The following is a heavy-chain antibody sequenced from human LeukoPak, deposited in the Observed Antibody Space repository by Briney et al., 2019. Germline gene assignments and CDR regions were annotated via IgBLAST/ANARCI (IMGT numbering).Heavy chain of an antibody. V-gene: IGHV4-39*01. CDR1: GGSISSSSYY. J-gene: IGHJ4*02. D-gene: IGHD5-18*01. CDR3: ARRLRGYGYGIDY. Sequence: SKTLSLTCTVSGGSISSSSYYWGWIRQPPGKGLEWIGSIYYSGSTYYNPSLKSRVTISVDTSKNQFSLKLSSVTAADTAVYYCARRLRGYGYGIDYWGQGTLVTVTS. CDR2: IYYSGST.